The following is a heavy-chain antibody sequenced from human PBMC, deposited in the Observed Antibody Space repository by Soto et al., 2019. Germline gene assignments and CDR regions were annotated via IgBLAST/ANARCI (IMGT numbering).Heavy chain of an antibody. J-gene: IGHJ4*02. D-gene: IGHD6-19*01. Sequence: QVQLVQSGAEVKKPGASGKVSCKGSGYTFSTYAIAWVRQAPGQGLEWMAWISAYSGDTNYAPKVQGRATLTTDTSTTTAYLELRSLSSADSAVYYCARAGSGLLPFASWGQGTLVTVTS. V-gene: IGHV1-18*01. CDR2: ISAYSGDT. CDR1: GYTFSTYA. CDR3: ARAGSGLLPFAS.